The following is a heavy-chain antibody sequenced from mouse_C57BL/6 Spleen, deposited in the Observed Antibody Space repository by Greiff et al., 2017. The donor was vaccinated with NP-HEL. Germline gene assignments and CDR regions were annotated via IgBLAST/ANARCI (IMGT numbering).Heavy chain of an antibody. CDR2: IDPETGGT. CDR3: TRHYSNYAAWFAY. Sequence: QVQLQQSGAELVRPGASVTLSCKASGYTFTDYEMHWVKQTPVHGLEWIGAIDPETGGTAYNQKFKGKAILTADKSSSTAYMELRSLTSEDSAVYYCTRHYSNYAAWFAYWGQGTLVTVSA. D-gene: IGHD2-5*01. J-gene: IGHJ3*01. CDR1: GYTFTDYE. V-gene: IGHV1-15*01.